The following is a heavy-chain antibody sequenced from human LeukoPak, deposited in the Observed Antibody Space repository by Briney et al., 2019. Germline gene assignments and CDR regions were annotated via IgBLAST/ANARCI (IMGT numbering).Heavy chain of an antibody. Sequence: PSETLSITCTVSGGAISSYYWSWIRQPAGKGLEWIGRIYTSGSTNYNPSLKSRVTISVDKSKNQFSLKLSSVTAADTAVYYCAAEEVGTTTLPAYFKHWGEASLVTVSS. CDR1: GGAISSYY. CDR2: IYTSGST. CDR3: AAEEVGTTTLPAYFKH. D-gene: IGHD1-26*01. V-gene: IGHV4-4*07. J-gene: IGHJ1*01.